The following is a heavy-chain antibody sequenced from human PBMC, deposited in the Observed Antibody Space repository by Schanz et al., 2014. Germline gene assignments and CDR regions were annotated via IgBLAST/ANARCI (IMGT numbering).Heavy chain of an antibody. CDR3: AKSQGSSFDS. Sequence: EVQLAESGGGLVQPGGSLRLSCAASGFAFSSYGMNWLRQAPGKGLEWVSVIGVDGTTTYYADSVKGRFTISSDNSKSTLYLQMSSLRAEDTAVYYCAKSQGSSFDSWGQGTLVTVSS. V-gene: IGHV3-23*04. CDR1: GFAFSSYG. CDR2: IGVDGTTT. D-gene: IGHD6-13*01. J-gene: IGHJ4*02.